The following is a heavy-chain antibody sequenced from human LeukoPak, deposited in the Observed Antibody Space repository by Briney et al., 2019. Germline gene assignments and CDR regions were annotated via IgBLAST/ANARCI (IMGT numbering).Heavy chain of an antibody. CDR1: GFSLSTSGVG. CDR2: IYWNDDK. Sequence: SGPTLVKPTQTLTLTCTFSGFSLSTSGVGVGWIRQPPGKALGWLALIYWNDDKRYSPSLKSRLTITKDTSKNQVVLTMTNMDPVDTATYYCAHRLNSGLRFFYDSSGQVFDIWGQGTMVTVSS. CDR3: AHRLNSGLRFFYDSSGQVFDI. V-gene: IGHV2-5*01. D-gene: IGHD3-22*01. J-gene: IGHJ3*02.